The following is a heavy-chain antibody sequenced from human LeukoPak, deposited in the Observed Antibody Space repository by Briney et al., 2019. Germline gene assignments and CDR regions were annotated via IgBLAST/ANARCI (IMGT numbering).Heavy chain of an antibody. Sequence: SETLSLTCAVSGGSISSNNWWGWVRQPPGKGLEWIGEIYHSGSTNYNPSLKSRVTISVDTSKNQFSLKLSSVTAADTAVYYCARGGIAVAGTFDYWGQGTLVTVSS. CDR1: GGSISSNNW. V-gene: IGHV4-4*02. CDR2: IYHSGST. CDR3: ARGGIAVAGTFDY. J-gene: IGHJ4*02. D-gene: IGHD6-19*01.